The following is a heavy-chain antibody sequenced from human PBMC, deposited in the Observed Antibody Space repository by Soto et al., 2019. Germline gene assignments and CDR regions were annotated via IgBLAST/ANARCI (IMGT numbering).Heavy chain of an antibody. Sequence: QVQLVESGGGVVQPGRSLRLSCAASGFTFSSYGMHWVRQAPGKGLEWVAVISYDGSNKYYADSVKGRFTISRDNSKNTLYLQMNSLRVEDTAVYFCAKDRRIVVGAEFDPWGQGTLVTVSS. D-gene: IGHD3-22*01. V-gene: IGHV3-30*18. CDR1: GFTFSSYG. CDR2: ISYDGSNK. CDR3: AKDRRIVVGAEFDP. J-gene: IGHJ5*02.